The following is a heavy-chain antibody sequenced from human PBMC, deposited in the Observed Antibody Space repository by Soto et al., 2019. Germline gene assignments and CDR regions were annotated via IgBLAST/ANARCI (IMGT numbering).Heavy chain of an antibody. V-gene: IGHV3-30*18. J-gene: IGHJ5*02. Sequence: QVQLVESGGGVVQPGRSLRLSCAASGFTFSSYGMHWVRQAPGKGLEWVAVISYDGSNKYYADSVKGRFTISRDNSKNTLYLQMNSLSAEDTAVYYCAKELRVWGDYTWFDPWGQGTLVTVSS. D-gene: IGHD3-10*01. CDR3: AKELRVWGDYTWFDP. CDR2: ISYDGSNK. CDR1: GFTFSSYG.